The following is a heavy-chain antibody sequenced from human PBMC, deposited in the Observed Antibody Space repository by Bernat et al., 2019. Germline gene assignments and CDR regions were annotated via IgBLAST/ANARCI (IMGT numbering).Heavy chain of an antibody. CDR2: ISYDGSNN. CDR1: GFTFSSYA. V-gene: IGHV3-30*04. Sequence: QVQLVESGGGVVQPGRSLRLSCAASGFTFSSYAMHWVRQAPGKGLEWVAVISYDGSNNYYADSVKGRFTISRDNSKNTLYLQMNSLRAEDTAVYYCAKAANYYGSGSYPGPLDAFDIWGQGTMVTVSS. J-gene: IGHJ3*02. D-gene: IGHD3-10*01. CDR3: AKAANYYGSGSYPGPLDAFDI.